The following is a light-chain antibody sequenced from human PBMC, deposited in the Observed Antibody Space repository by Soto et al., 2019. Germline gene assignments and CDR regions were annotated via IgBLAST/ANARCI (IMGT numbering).Light chain of an antibody. CDR1: SSNIGKKY. Sequence: QSVLTQPPSVSAAPGQKVTISCSGSSSNIGKKYVSWYQQVPGTAPKLLIYENIKRPSGIPDRFSGSKSGTSATLGITGLQTGDEADYYCGTWDNSLGAWVFGGGTKVTVL. V-gene: IGLV1-51*01. CDR2: ENI. CDR3: GTWDNSLGAWV. J-gene: IGLJ3*02.